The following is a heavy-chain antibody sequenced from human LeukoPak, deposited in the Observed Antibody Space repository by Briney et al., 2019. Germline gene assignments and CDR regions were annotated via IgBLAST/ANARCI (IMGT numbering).Heavy chain of an antibody. Sequence: SETLSLTCTVSGGSISSSSYYWGWIRQPPGEGLEWIGSIYYSGSTYYNPSLKSRVTISVDTSKNQFSLKLSSVTAADTAVYYCARQVNYGSGSYYKDYWGQGTLVTVSS. J-gene: IGHJ4*02. CDR3: ARQVNYGSGSYYKDY. CDR1: GGSISSSSYY. D-gene: IGHD3-10*01. V-gene: IGHV4-39*01. CDR2: IYYSGST.